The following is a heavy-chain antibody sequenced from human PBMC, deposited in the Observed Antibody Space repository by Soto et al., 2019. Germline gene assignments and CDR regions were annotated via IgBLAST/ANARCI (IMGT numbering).Heavy chain of an antibody. D-gene: IGHD2-2*01. CDR1: GGSFPGYY. V-gene: IGHV4-34*01. J-gene: IGHJ4*02. CDR2: INHSGST. CDR3: ARGGIVVVPAASKLDY. Sequence: SETMSLTCAVDGGSFPGYYWGWIRQPPGKGLEWIGEINHSGSTNYNPSLKSRVTISVDTSKNQFSLKLSSVTAADTAVYYCARGGIVVVPAASKLDYXGQGTLVT.